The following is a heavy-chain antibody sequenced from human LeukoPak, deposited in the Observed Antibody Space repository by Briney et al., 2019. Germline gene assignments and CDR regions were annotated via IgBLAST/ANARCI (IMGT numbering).Heavy chain of an antibody. V-gene: IGHV5-51*01. Sequence: GESLKISCKGSGYSITNYWIAWVRQMPGKGLEWMGIIYPADSDIRYSPSFQGQVTISADKSISTAYLQWSSLKASDTAMYYCARQEYCSGGSCYTWFDPWGQGTLVTVSS. CDR1: GYSITNYW. CDR3: ARQEYCSGGSCYTWFDP. CDR2: IYPADSDI. J-gene: IGHJ5*02. D-gene: IGHD2-15*01.